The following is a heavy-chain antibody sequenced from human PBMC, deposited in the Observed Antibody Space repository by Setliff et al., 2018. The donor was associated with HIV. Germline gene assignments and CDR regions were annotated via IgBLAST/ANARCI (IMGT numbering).Heavy chain of an antibody. CDR1: GFIFSGYT. CDR3: ARDPYWLEGYFDY. Sequence: PGGSLRLSCAASGFIFSGYTMVWVRPAPGKGLEWVSSISSSGNFIYYEDSVKGRFTMSRDNAKNSLYLQMDSLRVEDTGFYYCARDPYWLEGYFDYWGPGTLVTVSS. CDR2: ISSSGNFI. D-gene: IGHD6-19*01. J-gene: IGHJ4*02. V-gene: IGHV3-21*01.